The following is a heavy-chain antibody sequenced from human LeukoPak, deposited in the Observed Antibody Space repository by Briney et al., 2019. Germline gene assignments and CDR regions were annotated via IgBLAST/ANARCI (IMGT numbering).Heavy chain of an antibody. D-gene: IGHD3-16*01. Sequence: SETLSLTCTVSGASISSYYWTWIRQPPGKGLECIGYINYSGSTNFNPSLKSRVTISVDTSKNQFSLKLSSATAADTAVYYCARHVGSPYHYGMDVWGQGTTVTVSS. CDR1: GASISSYY. CDR3: ARHVGSPYHYGMDV. CDR2: INYSGST. J-gene: IGHJ6*02. V-gene: IGHV4-59*08.